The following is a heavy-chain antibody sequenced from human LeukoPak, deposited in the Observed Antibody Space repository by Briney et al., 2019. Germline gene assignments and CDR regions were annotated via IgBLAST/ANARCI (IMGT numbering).Heavy chain of an antibody. CDR2: ISGGSDYI. CDR1: GFTFSAYA. J-gene: IGHJ4*02. Sequence: WGSLRLSCAVSGFTFSAYAMAWVRQAPGKGLEWVSTISGGSDYIYYANSVKGRFTISRDNSKNMLYLQMNSLRVEDTAVYYCAKEPSGDSSFDYWGQGTLVTVSS. D-gene: IGHD2-21*02. V-gene: IGHV3-23*01. CDR3: AKEPSGDSSFDY.